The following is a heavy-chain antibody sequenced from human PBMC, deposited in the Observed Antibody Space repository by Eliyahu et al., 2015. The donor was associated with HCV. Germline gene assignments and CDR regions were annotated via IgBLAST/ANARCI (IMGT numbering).Heavy chain of an antibody. J-gene: IGHJ4*02. Sequence: QVQLQQWGAGLLKPSETLSLTCAVPGGSFSGYFWGWIRQPPGKGLEWIGEINHSGTTNYNPSLKSRVTMSVDTPKSQFSLKVTSVTAADTAVYYCVRGRLVFPFDSWGQGTLVSVSS. CDR1: GGSFSGYF. V-gene: IGHV4-34*01. D-gene: IGHD2-8*02. CDR3: VRGRLVFPFDS. CDR2: INHSGTT.